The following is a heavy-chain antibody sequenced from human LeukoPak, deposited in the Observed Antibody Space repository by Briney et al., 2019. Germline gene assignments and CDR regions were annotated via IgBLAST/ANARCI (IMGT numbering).Heavy chain of an antibody. V-gene: IGHV3-9*01. J-gene: IGHJ6*04. CDR1: GFTFDDYA. D-gene: IGHD3-10*02. CDR2: ISWNSGSI. CDR3: AELGITMIGGV. Sequence: GRSLRLSCAASGFTFDDYAMHWVRQAPGKGLEWVSGISWNSGSIGYTDSVKGRFTISRDNAKNSLYLQMNSLRAEDTAVYYCAELGITMIGGVWGKGTTVTISS.